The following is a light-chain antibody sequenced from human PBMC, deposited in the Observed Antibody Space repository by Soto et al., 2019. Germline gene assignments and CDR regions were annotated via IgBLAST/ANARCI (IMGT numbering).Light chain of an antibody. CDR1: QVISNY. CDR2: AAS. J-gene: IGKJ3*01. V-gene: IGKV1-27*01. CDR3: QNLDSAAFT. Sequence: DIQMTQSPSSLSASVGDRVTITCRASQVISNYLAWYQQRPGKVPRLLIYAASTLQSGVPSRFSGSGSGTDFILPISSLLPEDAATYYCQNLDSAAFTFGPGTKVDIK.